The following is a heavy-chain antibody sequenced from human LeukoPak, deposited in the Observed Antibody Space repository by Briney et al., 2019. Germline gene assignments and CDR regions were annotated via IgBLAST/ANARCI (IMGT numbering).Heavy chain of an antibody. CDR2: INPNSGGT. CDR1: GYTFTGYY. Sequence: ASVKVSCKASGYTFTGYYMHWVRQAPGQGLEWMGWINPNSGGTNYAQKFQGRVTMTRDTSISTAYMELSRLRSDDTAVYYCARDMSFGGVIPIKYYFDYWGQGTLVTVSS. CDR3: ARDMSFGGVIPIKYYFDY. J-gene: IGHJ4*02. D-gene: IGHD3-16*02. V-gene: IGHV1-2*02.